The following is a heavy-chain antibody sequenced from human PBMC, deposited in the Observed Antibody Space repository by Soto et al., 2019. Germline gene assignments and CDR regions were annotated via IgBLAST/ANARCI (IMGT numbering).Heavy chain of an antibody. J-gene: IGHJ4*02. Sequence: PGGSLRLSCAASGFTFSSYAMHWVRQAPGKGLEWVAVISYDGSNKYYADSVKGRFTISRDNSKNTLYLQMNSLRAEDTAVYYCARDPRKSIAVVFFDDWGQGTLVPVSS. D-gene: IGHD6-19*01. CDR3: ARDPRKSIAVVFFDD. V-gene: IGHV3-30-3*01. CDR2: ISYDGSNK. CDR1: GFTFSSYA.